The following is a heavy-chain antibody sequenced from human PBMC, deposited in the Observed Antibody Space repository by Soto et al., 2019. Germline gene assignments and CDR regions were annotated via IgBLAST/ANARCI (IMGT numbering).Heavy chain of an antibody. V-gene: IGHV6-1*01. Sequence: PSQTLSLTCAISGDSVSSNSAAWNWIRQSPSRGLEWLGRTYYRSKWYNDYAVSVKSRITINPDTSKNQFSLQLNSVTPEDTAVYYCARDPYLLWWEGGWAFDIWGQGTMVTVSS. CDR3: ARDPYLLWWEGGWAFDI. CDR1: GDSVSSNSAA. CDR2: TYYRSKWYN. D-gene: IGHD2-21*01. J-gene: IGHJ3*02.